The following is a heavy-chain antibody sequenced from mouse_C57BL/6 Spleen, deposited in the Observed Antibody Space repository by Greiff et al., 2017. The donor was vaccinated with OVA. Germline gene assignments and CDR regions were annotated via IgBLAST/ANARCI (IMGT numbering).Heavy chain of an antibody. Sequence: QVQLKESGAELVRPGASVKLSCKASGYTFTDYYINWVKQRPGQGLEWIARIYPGSGNTYYNEKFKGKATLTAEKSSSTAYMQLSSLTSEDSAVYFGARGLRYYFDYWGQGTTLTVSS. V-gene: IGHV1-76*01. J-gene: IGHJ2*01. CDR1: GYTFTDYY. CDR3: ARGLRYYFDY. CDR2: IYPGSGNT.